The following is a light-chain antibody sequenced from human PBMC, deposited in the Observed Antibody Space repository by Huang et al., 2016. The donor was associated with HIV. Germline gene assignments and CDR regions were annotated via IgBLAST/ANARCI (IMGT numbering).Light chain of an antibody. CDR1: QSVTSN. V-gene: IGKV3-15*01. Sequence: EIVMTQSPATLSVSPGERATLSCRASQSVTSNLAWYQQKPGQAPRLLIYGASTRATGIPARCSGSESGTEFTRTISSLQSEDFAVYYCQRYDNWPKFTFGPGTKVDIK. CDR2: GAS. CDR3: QRYDNWPKFT. J-gene: IGKJ3*01.